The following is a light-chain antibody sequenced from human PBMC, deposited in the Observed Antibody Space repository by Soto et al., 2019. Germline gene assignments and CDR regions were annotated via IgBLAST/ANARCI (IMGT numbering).Light chain of an antibody. J-gene: IGKJ1*01. V-gene: IGKV1-5*03. CDR2: KAS. CDR1: QSISSW. Sequence: DIQMTQSPSTLSASVGDRVTITCRASQSISSWLAWYQQKPGKAPKLLIYKASSLESGVPSRFSGSGSGTSFTITIISMQPDDFATYSGQQYNSYLCRFGQGPKVEVK. CDR3: QQYNSYLCR.